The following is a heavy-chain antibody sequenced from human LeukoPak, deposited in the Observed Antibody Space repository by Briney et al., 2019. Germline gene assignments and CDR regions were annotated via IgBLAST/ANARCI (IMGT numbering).Heavy chain of an antibody. V-gene: IGHV4-39*07. J-gene: IGHJ6*03. CDR1: GDYIGRINYY. CDR2: MSYSGHT. Sequence: SETLSLTCTISGDYIGRINYYWGWIRQPPGKGLEWIVSMSYSGHTYYNPSLKSRVTTSIDTSKNQLSLNLKSVTAADTAVYYCARDRVGQQLVGRKNNYYYMDVWGKGTTVTISS. CDR3: ARDRVGQQLVGRKNNYYYMDV. D-gene: IGHD6-13*01.